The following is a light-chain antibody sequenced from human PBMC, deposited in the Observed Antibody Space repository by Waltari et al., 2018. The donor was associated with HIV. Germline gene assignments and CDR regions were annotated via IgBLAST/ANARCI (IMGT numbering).Light chain of an antibody. J-gene: IGLJ3*02. CDR1: ALPKKY. CDR2: DDT. V-gene: IGLV3-10*01. CDR3: YSTDSSVDHRGV. Sequence: SYELTQPPSVSVSPGQTARITCSGDALPKKYAYGYQQRSGQAPVLVIYDDTKRPSGIPERFSGSSSGTMATLTITGAQVEDEADYYCYSTDSSVDHRGVFGGGTKVTVL.